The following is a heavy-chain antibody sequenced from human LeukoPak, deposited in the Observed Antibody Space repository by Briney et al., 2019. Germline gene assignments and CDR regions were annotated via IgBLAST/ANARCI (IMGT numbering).Heavy chain of an antibody. V-gene: IGHV3-9*01. CDR3: AKDSSPAGTYYYGMDV. D-gene: IGHD6-13*01. J-gene: IGHJ6*02. Sequence: PTGGSLGLSCAASGFTFDDYAMHWVRQAPGKGLEWVSGISWNSGSIGYADSVKGRFTISRDNAKNPLYLQMNSLRAEDTALYYCAKDSSPAGTYYYGMDVWGQGTTVTVSS. CDR2: ISWNSGSI. CDR1: GFTFDDYA.